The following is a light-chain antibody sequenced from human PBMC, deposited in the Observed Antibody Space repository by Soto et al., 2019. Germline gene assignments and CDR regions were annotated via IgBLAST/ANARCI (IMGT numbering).Light chain of an antibody. V-gene: IGKV3-11*01. J-gene: IGKJ1*01. Sequence: EIVLTQSPATLSLSPGESATLSCRASQSVSGYLAWYQQKPGQAPRLLIYDASTRATATPERFSGSGSGTDFTLTISRLEPEDFAVYYCHKYDTIVQTXGQGTKVDIK. CDR3: HKYDTIVQT. CDR2: DAS. CDR1: QSVSGY.